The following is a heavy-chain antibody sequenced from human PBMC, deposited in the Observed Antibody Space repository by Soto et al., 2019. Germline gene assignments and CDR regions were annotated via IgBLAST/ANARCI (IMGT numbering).Heavy chain of an antibody. CDR3: ARHLGRIEAARFDY. CDR2: ISFNNNTI. J-gene: IGHJ4*02. Sequence: PGGSLRLSCVASGFTFSDYYISWLRQAPGKGPECLSYISFNNNTIYYDDSVRGRFTISRDNAKNSVFLQMNRLRVEDTAVYYCARHLGRIEAARFDYWRELXLFPVYS. V-gene: IGHV3-11*01. D-gene: IGHD2-15*01. CDR1: GFTFSDYY.